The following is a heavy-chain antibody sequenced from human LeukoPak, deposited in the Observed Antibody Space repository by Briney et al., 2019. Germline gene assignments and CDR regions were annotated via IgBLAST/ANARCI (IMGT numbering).Heavy chain of an antibody. Sequence: KPSGTLSLTCTVSGGSISSYYWSWIRQPPGKGLEWIGYIYYSGSTNYNPSLKSRVTISVDTSKNQFSLKLSSVTAADTAVYYCARSGYDFWSGYYRREDLWWFDPWGQGTLVTVSS. D-gene: IGHD3-3*01. CDR2: IYYSGST. CDR3: ARSGYDFWSGYYRREDLWWFDP. J-gene: IGHJ5*02. V-gene: IGHV4-59*08. CDR1: GGSISSYY.